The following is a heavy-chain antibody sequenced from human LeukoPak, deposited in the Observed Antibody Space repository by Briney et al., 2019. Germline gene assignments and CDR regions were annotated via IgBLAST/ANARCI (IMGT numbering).Heavy chain of an antibody. Sequence: GGSLRLSCAVSGFSYSSYAMSWVRQAPGKGLEGVSTISGSGDTYYVDSVKGRFTISRDNSKNTLYLQMNSLRAEDTAVYYCAKEGGYNYGYLDSRGQGTLVTVSS. D-gene: IGHD5-18*01. CDR3: AKEGGYNYGYLDS. CDR1: GFSYSSYA. CDR2: ISGSGDT. V-gene: IGHV3-23*01. J-gene: IGHJ4*02.